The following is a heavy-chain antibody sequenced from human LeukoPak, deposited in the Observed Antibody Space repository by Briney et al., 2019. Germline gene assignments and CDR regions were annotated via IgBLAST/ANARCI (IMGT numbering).Heavy chain of an antibody. CDR1: GGSISSSSYY. V-gene: IGHV4-39*07. Sequence: SQTLSLTCAVSGGSISSSSYYWGWIRQPPGKGLEWIGSIYYSGSTYYNPSLKSRVTISVDTSKNQFSLKLRSVTAADTATYYCARAGERGRNGYDDPFDIWGQGTVVTVSS. CDR2: IYYSGST. CDR3: ARAGERGRNGYDDPFDI. D-gene: IGHD2-2*03. J-gene: IGHJ3*02.